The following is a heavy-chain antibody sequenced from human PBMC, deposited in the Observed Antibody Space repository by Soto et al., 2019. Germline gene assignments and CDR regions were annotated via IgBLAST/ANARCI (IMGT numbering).Heavy chain of an antibody. CDR1: GYTLTTYS. J-gene: IGHJ3*02. V-gene: IGHV1-3*01. CDR2: MNPLNGDT. D-gene: IGHD6-19*01. CDR3: ARGNSGAFEI. Sequence: QVQLVQSGAEVKKPGASVKVSCKASGYTLTTYSMHWVRQAPGQRLEWMGWMNPLNGDTKYSPRFQGRLTIIRDTSASTAYMELSSLRSEDTAIYYCARGNSGAFEIWGQGTMVTVSS.